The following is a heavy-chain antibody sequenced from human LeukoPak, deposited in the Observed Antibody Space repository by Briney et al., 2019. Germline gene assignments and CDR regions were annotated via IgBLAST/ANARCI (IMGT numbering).Heavy chain of an antibody. V-gene: IGHV4-31*03. CDR3: ARFPPPYYYDSSGYFDY. D-gene: IGHD3-22*01. J-gene: IGHJ4*02. CDR2: IYYSGST. Sequence: SETLSLTCTVSGGSISSGGYYWRWIRQHPGKGLEWIGYIYYSGSTYYNPSLKSRVTISVDTSKNQFSLKLSSVTAADTAVYYCARFPPPYYYDSSGYFDYWGQGTLVTVSS. CDR1: GGSISSGGYY.